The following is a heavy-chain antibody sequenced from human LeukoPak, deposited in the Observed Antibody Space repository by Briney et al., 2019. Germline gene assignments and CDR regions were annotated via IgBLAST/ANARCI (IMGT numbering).Heavy chain of an antibody. CDR3: AGAITHYDILTGYNH. CDR2: IYSGGST. J-gene: IGHJ5*02. V-gene: IGHV3-53*01. CDR1: GFTVSSNY. Sequence: GGSLRLSCAASGFTVSSNYMSWVRQAPGKGLEWVSVIYSGGSTYYADSVKGRFTISRDNSKSTLYLQMNSLRAEDTAVYYCAGAITHYDILTGYNHWGQGTLVTVSS. D-gene: IGHD3-9*01.